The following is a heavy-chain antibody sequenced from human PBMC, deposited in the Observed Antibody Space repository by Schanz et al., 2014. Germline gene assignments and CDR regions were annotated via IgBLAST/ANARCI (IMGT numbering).Heavy chain of an antibody. CDR2: ITYDGSNT. CDR1: GFTVNTNY. V-gene: IGHV3-30*03. D-gene: IGHD2-2*01. Sequence: VQLVESGGGLIQPGGSLRLSCAVSGFTVNTNYMSWVRQAPGKGLEWVAIITYDGSNTYHADSVKGRFTISRDNSKNTLYLQMNSLRAEDTAVYYCIRGDIMVVPVAHFWGQGILVTVSS. J-gene: IGHJ4*02. CDR3: IRGDIMVVPVAHF.